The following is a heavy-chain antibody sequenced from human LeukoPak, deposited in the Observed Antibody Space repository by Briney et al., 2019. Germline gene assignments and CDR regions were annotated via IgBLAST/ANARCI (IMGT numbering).Heavy chain of an antibody. CDR2: TSNDGSNK. Sequence: PGGSLRLSCAASGFTFSDYNMHWVRQAPGQGLEWVSLTSNDGSNKYYAVSVKGRFTISRDNTKNTLYLQMNSLRTEDTAVYYCAKDMGYTFGHAFDYWGQETLVTVSS. V-gene: IGHV3-30-3*01. J-gene: IGHJ4*02. CDR3: AKDMGYTFGHAFDY. CDR1: GFTFSDYN. D-gene: IGHD5-18*01.